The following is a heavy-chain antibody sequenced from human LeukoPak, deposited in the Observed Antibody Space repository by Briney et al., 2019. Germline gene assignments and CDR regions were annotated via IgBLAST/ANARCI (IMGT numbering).Heavy chain of an antibody. CDR2: IRSSGSTI. D-gene: IGHD3-3*01. J-gene: IGHJ5*02. Sequence: GGSLRLSCAASGFTFSDYYMSWIRQAPGKGLEWVSYIRSSGSTIYYADSVKGRFTISRDNAKNSLYLQMNSLRAEDTAVYYCARPVNYDFWSGSLGDWFDPWGQGTLVTVSS. V-gene: IGHV3-11*01. CDR3: ARPVNYDFWSGSLGDWFDP. CDR1: GFTFSDYY.